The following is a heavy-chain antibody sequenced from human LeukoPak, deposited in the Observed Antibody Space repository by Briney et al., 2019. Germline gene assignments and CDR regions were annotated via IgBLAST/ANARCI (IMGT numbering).Heavy chain of an antibody. J-gene: IGHJ4*02. CDR1: GGSISSGGYS. CDR3: ARDLKRSTVVSLDY. D-gene: IGHD4-23*01. CDR2: IYYSGST. V-gene: IGHV4-30-4*07. Sequence: SETLSLTCAVSGGSISSGGYSWSWIRQPPGKGLEWIGYIYYSGSTYYNPSLKSRVTISVDTSKNQFSLKLSSVTAADTAVYYCARDLKRSTVVSLDYWGQGTLVTVSS.